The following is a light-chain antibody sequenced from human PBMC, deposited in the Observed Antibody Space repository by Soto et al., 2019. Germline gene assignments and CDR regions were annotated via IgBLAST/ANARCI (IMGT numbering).Light chain of an antibody. J-gene: IGKJ5*01. CDR1: QTVTSNY. Sequence: EIVLTQSPGTLSSSPGERATLSCRASQTVTSNYLAWYQQKPGQAPRLLFFGASIRATGLPDRFSGGGSGTDFTLTISRLEPEDFAVYYCQQYGSSPGTFXQGTRMEIK. CDR2: GAS. V-gene: IGKV3-20*01. CDR3: QQYGSSPGT.